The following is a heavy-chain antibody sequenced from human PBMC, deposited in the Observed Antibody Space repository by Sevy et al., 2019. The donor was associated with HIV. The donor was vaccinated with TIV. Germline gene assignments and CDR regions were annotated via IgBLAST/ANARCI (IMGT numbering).Heavy chain of an antibody. D-gene: IGHD1-26*01. CDR1: GFIFSNFA. J-gene: IGHJ1*01. CDR3: ARGENDDEFFQY. CDR2: TSYDGSHK. Sequence: GSLRLSCTVSGFIFSNFAMHWVRQAPGKGLELVAVTSYDGSHKYYADSVKGRFTVSRDNSRNILSLEMSSLTRDDTAVYYCARGENDDEFFQYWGQGTLVTVSS. V-gene: IGHV3-30*04.